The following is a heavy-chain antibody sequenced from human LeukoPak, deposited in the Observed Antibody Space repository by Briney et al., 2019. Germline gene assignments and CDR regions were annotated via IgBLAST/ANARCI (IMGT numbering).Heavy chain of an antibody. CDR3: TTDRVITGTTLDF. V-gene: IGHV3-15*01. CDR1: GFTFSHAW. D-gene: IGHD1-7*01. Sequence: PGGSLRLSCAPSGFTFSHAWMSWVRQAPGKGLEWVGRIKSKTDGGTTEYAAPVKGRFTISRDDSKNTLYLQMNSLETEDTAMYYCTTDRVITGTTLDFWGQGTLVTVSS. J-gene: IGHJ4*02. CDR2: IKSKTDGGTT.